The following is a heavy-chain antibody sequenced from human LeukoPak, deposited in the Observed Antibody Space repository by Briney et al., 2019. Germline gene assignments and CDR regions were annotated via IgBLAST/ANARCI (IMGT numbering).Heavy chain of an antibody. CDR1: GFTVSSRS. J-gene: IGHJ4*02. V-gene: IGHV3-53*01. Sequence: GGSLRLSCAASGFTVSSRSMNWVRQAPGKGLECVSIIYSGEVTSYADSVKGRFTISRDNAKDSLYLQMNSLRAEDTAVYYCARVRYEGPYGSGTVDYWGQGTLVTVSS. D-gene: IGHD3-10*01. CDR3: ARVRYEGPYGSGTVDY. CDR2: IYSGEVT.